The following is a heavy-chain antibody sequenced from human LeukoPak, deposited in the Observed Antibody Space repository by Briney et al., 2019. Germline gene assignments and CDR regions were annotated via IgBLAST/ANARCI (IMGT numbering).Heavy chain of an antibody. CDR3: ARGLEAAGTDY. CDR2: IDHSGST. Sequence: PAGTLSLTCAVSGGSISSGNWWSWVRQPAGKGLEWIGQIDHSGSTNYNPSLKSRVTISVEKSKNQFSLNLTSVTAADTAVYYCARGLEAAGTDYWGQGTLVTVSS. J-gene: IGHJ4*02. CDR1: GGSISSGNW. V-gene: IGHV4-4*02. D-gene: IGHD6-13*01.